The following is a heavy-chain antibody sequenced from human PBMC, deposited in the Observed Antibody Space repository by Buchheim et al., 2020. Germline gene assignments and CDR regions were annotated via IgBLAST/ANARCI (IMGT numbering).Heavy chain of an antibody. D-gene: IGHD3-3*01. CDR1: GGSFSGYY. CDR3: ARVGPPFGFVLGY. CDR2: VNHRGST. Sequence: QVQLQQWGAGQLKPSETLSLTCAVYGGSFSGYYWSWVRLPPGKGLEWIGEVNHRGSTTYNPSLKGRVTISVDTSKNQLSLRLTSVTAADTGVYYCARVGPPFGFVLGYWGQGT. V-gene: IGHV4-34*01. J-gene: IGHJ4*02.